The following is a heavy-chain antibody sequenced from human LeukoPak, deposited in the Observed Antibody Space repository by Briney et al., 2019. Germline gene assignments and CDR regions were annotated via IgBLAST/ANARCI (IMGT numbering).Heavy chain of an antibody. CDR2: ISGSGGST. Sequence: GGSLRLSCAASGFTFSSYAMSWVRQAPGKGLEWVSAISGSGGSTYYADSVKGRFTISRDNSKNTLYLQMNSLRAEDTAVYYCANPRDGYSKFDYWGQGTLVTVSS. CDR1: GFTFSSYA. D-gene: IGHD5-24*01. CDR3: ANPRDGYSKFDY. J-gene: IGHJ4*02. V-gene: IGHV3-23*01.